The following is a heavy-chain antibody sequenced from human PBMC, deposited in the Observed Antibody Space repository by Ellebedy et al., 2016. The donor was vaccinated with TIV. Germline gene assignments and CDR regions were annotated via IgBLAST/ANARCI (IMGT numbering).Heavy chain of an antibody. CDR3: ARDYYYYDSSGYPEKGY. Sequence: GESLKIFCAASGFTFSSYSMNWVRQAPGKGLEWVSYISSSSSTIYYADSVKGRFTISRDNAKNSLYLQMNSLRAEDTAVYYCARDYYYYDSSGYPEKGYWGQGTLVTVSS. CDR1: GFTFSSYS. J-gene: IGHJ4*02. V-gene: IGHV3-48*01. D-gene: IGHD3-22*01. CDR2: ISSSSSTI.